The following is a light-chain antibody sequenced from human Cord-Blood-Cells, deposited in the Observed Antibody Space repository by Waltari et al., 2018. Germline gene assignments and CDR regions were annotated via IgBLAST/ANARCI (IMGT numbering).Light chain of an antibody. CDR3: QQRSNWPPLT. V-gene: IGKV3-11*01. CDR2: DAS. Sequence: EIVLTQSPATLSLSPGERATLSCRASQSVSSYLAWYQQKPGQAPRLLIYDASNRATGIPARFSGSGYVTDFTLTISSLEPEDFAVYYCQQRSNWPPLTFGGGTKVEIK. CDR1: QSVSSY. J-gene: IGKJ4*01.